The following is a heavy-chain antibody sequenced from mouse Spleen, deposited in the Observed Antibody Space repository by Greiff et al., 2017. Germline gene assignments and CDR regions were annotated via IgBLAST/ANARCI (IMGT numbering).Heavy chain of an antibody. V-gene: IGHV5-12*01. D-gene: IGHD2-4*01. CDR3: ARPPYDYDEAY. CDR2: ISNGGGST. J-gene: IGHJ3*01. Sequence: EVKLMESGGGLVQPGGSLKLSCAASGFTFSDYYMYWVRQTPEKRLEWVAYISNGGGSTYYPDTVKGRFTISRDNAKNTLYLQMSRLKSEDTAMYYCARPPYDYDEAYWGQGTLVTVSA. CDR1: GFTFSDYY.